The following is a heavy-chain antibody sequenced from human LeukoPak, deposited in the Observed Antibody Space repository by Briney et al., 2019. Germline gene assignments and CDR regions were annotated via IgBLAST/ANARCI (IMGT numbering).Heavy chain of an antibody. CDR1: GFTFSSYA. Sequence: GGSLRLSCAASGFTFSSYAMHWVRQAPGKGLEYVSAISSNGGSTYYANSVKGRFTISRDNSKNSLYLQMGSLRAEDMAVYYRSMALGYCSNPSCFNNWFDPWGQGTLVTVSS. J-gene: IGHJ5*02. V-gene: IGHV3-64*01. CDR3: SMALGYCSNPSCFNNWFDP. CDR2: ISSNGGST. D-gene: IGHD2-2*01.